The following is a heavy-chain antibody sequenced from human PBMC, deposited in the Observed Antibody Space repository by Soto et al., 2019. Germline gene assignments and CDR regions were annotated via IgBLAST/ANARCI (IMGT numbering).Heavy chain of an antibody. V-gene: IGHV3-48*01. CDR1: GFTFSSYS. J-gene: IGHJ5*02. D-gene: IGHD1-1*01. CDR2: ISSSSSTI. Sequence: GGSLRLSCAASGFTFSSYSMNWVRQAPGKGREWVSYISSSSSTIYYADSVKGRFTISRDNAKNSLYLQMNSLRAEDTAVYYCARQDLLERSYEDFNWFDPWGQGNLVSDS. CDR3: ARQDLLERSYEDFNWFDP.